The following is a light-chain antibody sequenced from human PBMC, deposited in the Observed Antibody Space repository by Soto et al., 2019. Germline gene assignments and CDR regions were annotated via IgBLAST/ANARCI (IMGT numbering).Light chain of an antibody. CDR1: NSDVGGYGY. CDR2: DVS. V-gene: IGLV2-11*01. Sequence: QSVLTQPRSVSGSPGQSVTISCTGTNSDVGGYGYVSWHQQHPGKALKLLIYDVSERPSGVPDRFSGSKSGNTASLTISGLQAEDEADYYCCSYAGSYTVIFGGGTKLTVL. J-gene: IGLJ2*01. CDR3: CSYAGSYTVI.